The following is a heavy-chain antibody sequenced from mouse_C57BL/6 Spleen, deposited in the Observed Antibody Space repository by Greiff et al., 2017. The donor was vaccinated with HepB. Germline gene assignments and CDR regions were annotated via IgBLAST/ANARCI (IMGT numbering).Heavy chain of an antibody. CDR1: GYTFTSYW. CDR3: ARGPAQATLAFAY. CDR2: IDPNSRGT. J-gene: IGHJ3*01. V-gene: IGHV1-72*01. D-gene: IGHD3-2*02. Sequence: QVQLQQSGAELVKPGASVKLSCKASGYTFTSYWMHWVKQRPGRGLEWIGRIDPNSRGTKYNEKFKGKATLTVDKPSSTAYMQLSSLTSEDSAVYYGARGPAQATLAFAYWGQGTLVTVSA.